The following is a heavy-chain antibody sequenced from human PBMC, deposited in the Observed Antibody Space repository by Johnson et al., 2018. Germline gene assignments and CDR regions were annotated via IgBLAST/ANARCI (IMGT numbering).Heavy chain of an antibody. J-gene: IGHJ1*01. V-gene: IGHV3-30*18. D-gene: IGHD2-15*01. CDR3: VKDVEVEVVETAGYLRH. CDR2: ISYDGSNK. Sequence: QVQLGEAGGGVVQPGRSLRLSCAASGFTFSSYGIHWVRQAPGKGLEWVAVISYDGSNKYYADSVKGRFTISRDNSKNTLYLQMTSLRAEDTAMYYCVKDVEVEVVETAGYLRHGGQGTLVTVSS. CDR1: GFTFSSYG.